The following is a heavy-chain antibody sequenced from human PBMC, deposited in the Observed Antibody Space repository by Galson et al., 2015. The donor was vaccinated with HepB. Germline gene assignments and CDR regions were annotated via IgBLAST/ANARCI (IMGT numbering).Heavy chain of an antibody. J-gene: IGHJ4*02. D-gene: IGHD2-15*01. CDR3: AKDRGYCSGGSCYRGLDY. CDR2: VSSEGSNK. Sequence: SLRLSCAASGFTFSTSAMHWVRQAPGKGLDWVAVVSSEGSNKYNAATLRGRITISRDNSKTTLYLQMNSLRPKDTAVYYCAKDRGYCSGGSCYRGLDYWGLGTLVTVSS. V-gene: IGHV3-30*18. CDR1: GFTFSTSA.